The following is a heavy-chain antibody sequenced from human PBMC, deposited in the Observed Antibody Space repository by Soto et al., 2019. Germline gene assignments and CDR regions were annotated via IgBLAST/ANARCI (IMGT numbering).Heavy chain of an antibody. CDR3: ARSREFDY. CDR1: GGSLSGATYS. J-gene: IGHJ4*02. CDR2: IFPSGTT. V-gene: IGHV4-30-2*01. Sequence: SETLSLTCGVPGGSLSGATYSWNWIRQPPGKGLEWIGYIFPSGTTYYNPSLKSRVTISIDVSKNQFSLSLRSLTAADTAVYYCARSREFDYWSQGTLVTVSS.